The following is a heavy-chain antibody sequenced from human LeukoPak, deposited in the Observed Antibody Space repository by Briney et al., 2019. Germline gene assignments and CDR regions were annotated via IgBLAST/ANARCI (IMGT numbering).Heavy chain of an antibody. V-gene: IGHV1-8*01. J-gene: IGHJ5*02. CDR3: ARGRYYGSGKRRITGTTLPVTGGWFDP. D-gene: IGHD1-20*01. Sequence: GASVKVSCKASGYTFTSYDINWVRQATGQGLEWMGWMNPNSGNTGYAQKFQGRVTMTRNTSISTAYMELSSLRSEDTAVYYCARGRYYGSGKRRITGTTLPVTGGWFDPWGQGTLVTVSS. CDR1: GYTFTSYD. CDR2: MNPNSGNT.